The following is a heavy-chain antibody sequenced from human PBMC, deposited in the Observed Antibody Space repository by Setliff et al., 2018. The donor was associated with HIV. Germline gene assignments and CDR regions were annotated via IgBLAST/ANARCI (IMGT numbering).Heavy chain of an antibody. D-gene: IGHD3-22*01. CDR3: ARLSVVIHDTFDV. V-gene: IGHV4-4*09. CDR1: GGSISSYY. J-gene: IGHJ3*01. Sequence: ASETLSLTCTVSGGSISSYYWSWIRQPPGKGLEWIGYIHSTGRTNYSPSLKSRVTTSVDTSKNHFSLRLRSVTAADTAVYYCARLSVVIHDTFDVWGHGTMVTVSS. CDR2: IHSTGRT.